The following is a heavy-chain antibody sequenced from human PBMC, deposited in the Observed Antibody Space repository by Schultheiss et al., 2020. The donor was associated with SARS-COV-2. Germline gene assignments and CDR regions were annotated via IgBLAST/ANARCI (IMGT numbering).Heavy chain of an antibody. CDR2: IYHSGST. V-gene: IGHV4-34*01. J-gene: IGHJ4*02. Sequence: SETLSLTCAVYGGSFSDYYWSWIRQPPGKGLEWIGYIYHSGSTYYNPSLKSRVTISVDRSKNQFSLKLSSVTAADTAVYYCARGDHSGYDFDYWGQGTLVTVSS. CDR3: ARGDHSGYDFDY. D-gene: IGHD5-12*01. CDR1: GGSFSDYY.